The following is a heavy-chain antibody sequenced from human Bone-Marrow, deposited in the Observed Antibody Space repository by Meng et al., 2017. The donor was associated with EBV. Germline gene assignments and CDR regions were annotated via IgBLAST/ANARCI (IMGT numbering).Heavy chain of an antibody. Sequence: VQLGESGAGVKKPGSSVKVSCKTSGGTFRSDAVSWVRQAPGQGLEWMGGLIPMSDAPYYAQKFQDRVTITADESTSTHYMDLSGLRSEDTAVYYCASESGRGFTPDYWGQGTLVTVSS. J-gene: IGHJ4*02. V-gene: IGHV1-69*01. CDR2: LIPMSDAP. D-gene: IGHD3-10*01. CDR3: ASESGRGFTPDY. CDR1: GGTFRSDA.